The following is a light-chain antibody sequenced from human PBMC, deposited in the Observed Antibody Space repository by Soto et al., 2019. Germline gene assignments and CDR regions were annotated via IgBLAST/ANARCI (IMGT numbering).Light chain of an antibody. CDR2: EVT. Sequence: QSALTQPPSASGSPGQSVTISCTGTSSDVGANNYVSWYQQHPGKAPKLMIYEVTKRPSGVPDRFSGSKSGNPASLTVSGLQAEDEADYSCSSYAGANRVFGAGTKLTVL. CDR1: SSDVGANNY. V-gene: IGLV2-8*01. J-gene: IGLJ1*01. CDR3: SSYAGANRV.